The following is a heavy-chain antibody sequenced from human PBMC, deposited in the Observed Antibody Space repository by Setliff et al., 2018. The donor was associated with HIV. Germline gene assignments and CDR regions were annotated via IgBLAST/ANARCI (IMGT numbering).Heavy chain of an antibody. CDR1: GGSMTGHY. V-gene: IGHV4-59*11. J-gene: IGHJ4*02. CDR2: IYSSGST. CDR3: ARDIATVATPDRAD. D-gene: IGHD4-17*01. Sequence: SETLSLTCTVSGGSMTGHYWSWIRQSPGKGLEWIGRIYSSGSTNYNPSVKSRVTISIDTSKKQFALRLTSVTAADTALYFCARDIATVATPDRADWGQGTLVTVSS.